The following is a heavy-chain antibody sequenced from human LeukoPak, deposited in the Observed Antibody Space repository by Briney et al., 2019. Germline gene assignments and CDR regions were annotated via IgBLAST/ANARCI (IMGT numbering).Heavy chain of an antibody. CDR2: IIPIFGTA. J-gene: IGHJ6*03. CDR3: ATSLTFSGYLDV. Sequence: SVKVSCKASGGTFSSYAISWVRQAPGQGLEWMGGIIPIFGTANYAQKFQGRVTITADKSTSTAYMELSSLRSEDTAVYYCATSLTFSGYLDVWGKGTTVTISS. V-gene: IGHV1-69*06. D-gene: IGHD3-16*01. CDR1: GGTFSSYA.